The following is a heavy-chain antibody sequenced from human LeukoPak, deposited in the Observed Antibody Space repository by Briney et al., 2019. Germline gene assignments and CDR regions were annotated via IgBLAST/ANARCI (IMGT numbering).Heavy chain of an antibody. CDR3: AKPLRTSTIDFLIDY. D-gene: IGHD4/OR15-4a*01. CDR2: ISRDGSDK. V-gene: IGHV3-30*18. J-gene: IGHJ4*02. CDR1: GFTFSSYG. Sequence: GRSLRLSCAASGFTFSSYGMHWVRQAPGKGLEWVAVISRDGSDKLYADPVKGRFTISRDNSKNTLYLQMDSLRAEDTAMYYCAKPLRTSTIDFLIDYWGQGTLVTVSS.